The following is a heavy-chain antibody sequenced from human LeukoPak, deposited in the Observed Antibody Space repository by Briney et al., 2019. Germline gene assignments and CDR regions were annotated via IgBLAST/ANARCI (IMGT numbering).Heavy chain of an antibody. V-gene: IGHV3-74*01. CDR2: INSDGTIT. CDR3: ARAVYYSNYLGY. CDR1: GFTFSNYW. D-gene: IGHD3-10*01. Sequence: GGSLRLSCAASGFTFSNYWMHWVRQAPGKGLVWVSRINSDGTITSYADSVKGRFTISRDNAKNTLYLQMNSLRAEDTAIYYCARAVYYSNYLGYWGQGTLVTVSS. J-gene: IGHJ4*01.